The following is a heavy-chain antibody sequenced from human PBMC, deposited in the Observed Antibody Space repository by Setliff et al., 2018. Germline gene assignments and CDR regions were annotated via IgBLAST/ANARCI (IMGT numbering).Heavy chain of an antibody. Sequence: GESLKISCAASGFTFSSYSMNWVRQAPGKGLEWVAVIWYDGSNKYYADSVKGRFTVSRDNAKNSLYLQMNSLRAEDTAVYYCARVASAPYGSGSDYIRALDYWGQGTLVTVSS. J-gene: IGHJ4*02. D-gene: IGHD3-10*01. CDR1: GFTFSSYS. V-gene: IGHV3-33*08. CDR2: IWYDGSNK. CDR3: ARVASAPYGSGSDYIRALDY.